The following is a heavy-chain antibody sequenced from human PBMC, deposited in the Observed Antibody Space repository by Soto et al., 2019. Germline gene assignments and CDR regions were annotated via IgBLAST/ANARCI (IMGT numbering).Heavy chain of an antibody. D-gene: IGHD3-22*01. CDR2: IIPIFRTA. Sequence: QVQLVQSGAEVKKPGSSVKVSCKASGGTFSSYAISWVRQAPGQGLEWMGGIIPIFRTANYAQKFQGRVTNTADESTSTAYMELSSLRSEDTAVYYCARAGDYYDSSGYYYWFDPWGQGTLVTVSS. CDR3: ARAGDYYDSSGYYYWFDP. V-gene: IGHV1-69*01. CDR1: GGTFSSYA. J-gene: IGHJ5*02.